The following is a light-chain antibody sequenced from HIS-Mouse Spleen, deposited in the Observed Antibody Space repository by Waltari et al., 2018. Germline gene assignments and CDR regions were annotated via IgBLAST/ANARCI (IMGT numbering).Light chain of an antibody. J-gene: IGLJ3*02. CDR1: RSPLGAGYA. V-gene: IGLV1-40*01. Sequence: QSVLTQPPSVSGAPGPRVTISCTGRRSPLGAGYAVHWYQQLPGTAPKLLIYGNSNRPSGVPDRFSGSKSGTSASLAITGLQAEDEADYYCQSYDSSLSGWVFGGGTKLTVL. CDR2: GNS. CDR3: QSYDSSLSGWV.